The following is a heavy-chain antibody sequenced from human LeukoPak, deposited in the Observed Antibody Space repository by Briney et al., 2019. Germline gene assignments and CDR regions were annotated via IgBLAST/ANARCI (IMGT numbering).Heavy chain of an antibody. CDR1: GFTFSSYG. V-gene: IGHV3-30*18. Sequence: GGSLRLSCAASGFTFSSYGMHWVRQAPGKGLEWVAVISYDGSNKYYADSVKGRFTISRDNSKNTLYLQMNSLRAEGTAVYYCAKGSRIVVVVAADYWGQGTLVTVSS. CDR3: AKGSRIVVVVAADY. J-gene: IGHJ4*02. CDR2: ISYDGSNK. D-gene: IGHD2-15*01.